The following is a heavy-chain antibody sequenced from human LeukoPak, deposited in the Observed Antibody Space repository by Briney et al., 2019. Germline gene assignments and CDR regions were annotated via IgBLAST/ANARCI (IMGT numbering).Heavy chain of an antibody. V-gene: IGHV1-24*01. CDR1: GKTLSDLS. J-gene: IGHJ4*02. CDR3: VTGFTTMVVDYFDY. CDR2: SDPEDGER. D-gene: IGHD5-18*01. Sequence: ASVKVSCKVSGKTLSDLSIHWLRQPPGKGLEWLGGSDPEDGERIYAQMFQGRVTMTEDTSIDTAYMELSSLRSEDTAVYYCVTGFTTMVVDYFDYWGQGTLVTVSP.